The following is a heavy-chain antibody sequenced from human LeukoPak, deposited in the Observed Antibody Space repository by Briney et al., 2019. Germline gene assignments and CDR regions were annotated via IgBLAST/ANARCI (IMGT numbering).Heavy chain of an antibody. CDR2: IRYDGSNK. J-gene: IGHJ4*02. Sequence: GGSLRLSCAASGFTFSSYGMHWVRQAPGKGLEWVAFIRYDGSNKYYADSVKGRFTIYRDTATNTLYLEMNSLRAEDTAVYYCSRDFVGAEDYWGQGTLVTVSS. V-gene: IGHV3-30*02. CDR3: SRDFVGAEDY. CDR1: GFTFSSYG. D-gene: IGHD3-16*01.